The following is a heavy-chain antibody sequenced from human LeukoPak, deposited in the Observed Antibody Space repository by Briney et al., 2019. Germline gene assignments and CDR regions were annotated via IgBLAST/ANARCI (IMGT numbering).Heavy chain of an antibody. CDR1: GFTFSSYT. J-gene: IGHJ6*03. CDR3: ASSLVAGYYYYNYYYMDV. CDR2: ISSRSSYI. Sequence: GGSLRLSCAASGFTFSSYTMNWVRQAPGKGLEWVSSISSRSSYIYYADSVEGRFTISRDNAKNSLYLQMNSLRAEDTAVYYCASSLVAGYYYYNYYYMDVWGKGTTVTVSS. V-gene: IGHV3-21*01. D-gene: IGHD5-18*01.